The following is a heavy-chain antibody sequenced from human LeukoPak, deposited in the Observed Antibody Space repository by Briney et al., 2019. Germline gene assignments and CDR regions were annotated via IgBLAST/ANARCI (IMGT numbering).Heavy chain of an antibody. V-gene: IGHV1-58*01. D-gene: IGHD5-12*01. Sequence: TSVTVSCKASGFTFTSSAVQWVRQARGQRLEWIGWIVVGSGNTNYAQKFQERVTITRDMSTSTAYMELSSLRSEDTAVYYCAARYSGYEIDYWGQGTLVTVSS. CDR3: AARYSGYEIDY. CDR1: GFTFTSSA. J-gene: IGHJ4*02. CDR2: IVVGSGNT.